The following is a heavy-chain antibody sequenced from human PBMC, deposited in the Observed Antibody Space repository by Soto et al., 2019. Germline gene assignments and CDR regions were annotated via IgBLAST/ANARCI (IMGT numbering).Heavy chain of an antibody. Sequence: GGSLRLSCAASGFTFSSYAMSWVRQAPGKGLEWVSAISAGAVATNYADSVKGRFTISRDNAKNILCLQMNSLRAEDTAVYYCAKARTSETAYDVFAFWGQGTVVTVSS. J-gene: IGHJ3*01. CDR1: GFTFSSYA. D-gene: IGHD2-21*02. V-gene: IGHV3-23*01. CDR2: ISAGAVAT. CDR3: AKARTSETAYDVFAF.